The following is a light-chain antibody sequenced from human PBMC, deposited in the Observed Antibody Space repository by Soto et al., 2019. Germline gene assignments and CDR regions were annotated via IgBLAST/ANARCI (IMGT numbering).Light chain of an antibody. CDR2: GAS. Sequence: EIVLTQSPATLSLSAGERATLSCRASQSVSSSYLAWYQQKPGQAPRLLIYGASSRATGIPDRFSGSGSGTDFTLTISRLEPEDVAVYYCQQYGSSPPFTFGQGTRLEIK. J-gene: IGKJ5*01. CDR3: QQYGSSPPFT. V-gene: IGKV3-20*01. CDR1: QSVSSSY.